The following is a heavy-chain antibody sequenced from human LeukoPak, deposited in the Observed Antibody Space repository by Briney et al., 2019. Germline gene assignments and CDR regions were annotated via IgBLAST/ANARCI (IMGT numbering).Heavy chain of an antibody. D-gene: IGHD4-11*01. CDR1: GFTFRNHW. J-gene: IGHJ4*02. V-gene: IGHV3-74*03. CDR3: ARDQRVTGRADIDY. CDR2: ISSDGSST. Sequence: PGGSLRLSCAASGFTFRNHWMHWVRQTPGKGLVWVSRISSDGSSTTYADSVKGRFTISIDNAKNTLYLQMNNLRAEDTAMYYCARDQRVTGRADIDYWGQGTLVIVSS.